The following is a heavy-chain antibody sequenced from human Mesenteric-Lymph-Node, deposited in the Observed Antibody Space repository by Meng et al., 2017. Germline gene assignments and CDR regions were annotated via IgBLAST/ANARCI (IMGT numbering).Heavy chain of an antibody. V-gene: IGHV3-15*01. Sequence: LSLTCAASRFPFNNAWMSWVRQAPGKGLEWVGRIKSKADGGTTDYAAPVKGRFTISRDDSKSTLYLQMNSLKTEDTAVYYCCDGMDVWGQGTTVTVSS. J-gene: IGHJ6*02. CDR3: CDGMDV. CDR1: RFPFNNAW. CDR2: IKSKADGGTT.